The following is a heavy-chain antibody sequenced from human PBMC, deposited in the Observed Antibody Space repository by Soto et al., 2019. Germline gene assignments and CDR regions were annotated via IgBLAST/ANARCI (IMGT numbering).Heavy chain of an antibody. V-gene: IGHV1-46*01. D-gene: IGHD6-19*01. CDR2: INPSGGGT. CDR1: GYTFTSYY. J-gene: IGHJ4*02. CDR3: AREGSSGWPLDY. Sequence: ASVKVSCKASGYTFTSYYMHWVRQAPGQGLEWMAIINPSGGGTSYAQKFQGRVTVTRDTSTSTIYMELTSLRSEDTAVYYCAREGSSGWPLDYWGRGTLVTVSS.